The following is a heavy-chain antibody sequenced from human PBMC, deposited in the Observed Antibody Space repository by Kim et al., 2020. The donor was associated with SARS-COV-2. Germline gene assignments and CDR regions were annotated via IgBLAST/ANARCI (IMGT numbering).Heavy chain of an antibody. J-gene: IGHJ5*02. V-gene: IGHV3-11*05. D-gene: IGHD3-3*01. CDR3: ARDLNDFWSGYLIDP. Sequence: SVQGRFTISRNNAKNSLYLQMNSLRAEDTAVYYCARDLNDFWSGYLIDPWGQGTLVTVSS.